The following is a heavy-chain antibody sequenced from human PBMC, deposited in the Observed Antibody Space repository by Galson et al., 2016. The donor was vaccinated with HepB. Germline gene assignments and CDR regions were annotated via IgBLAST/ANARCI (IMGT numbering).Heavy chain of an antibody. V-gene: IGHV3-74*01. CDR1: GFSFSSYW. Sequence: SLRLSCAASGFSFSSYWMYWVRQAPGQGLVWVSHIDTDGRSSYYADSVKGRFTISRDNAENTPSLKMNSLRSEDTAVYFCVRDGPFSDIDLDVWGKGTTVTVSS. D-gene: IGHD2-15*01. J-gene: IGHJ6*04. CDR3: VRDGPFSDIDLDV. CDR2: IDTDGRSS.